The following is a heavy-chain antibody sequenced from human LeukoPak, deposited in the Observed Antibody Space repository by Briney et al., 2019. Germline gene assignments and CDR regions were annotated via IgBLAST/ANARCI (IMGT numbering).Heavy chain of an antibody. V-gene: IGHV3-23*01. CDR1: GFTFSSYA. CDR3: AKDTASQRWLQLPSDY. CDR2: ISGSGGST. Sequence: GSLRLSCAASGFTFSSYAMSWVRQAPGKGLEWVSAISGSGGSTYYADSVKGRFTISRDNSKNTLYLQMNSLRAEDTAVYYCAKDTASQRWLQLPSDYWGQGTLVTVSS. J-gene: IGHJ4*02. D-gene: IGHD5-24*01.